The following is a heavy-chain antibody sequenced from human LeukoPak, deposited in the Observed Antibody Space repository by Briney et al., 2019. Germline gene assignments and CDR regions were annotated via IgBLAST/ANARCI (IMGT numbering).Heavy chain of an antibody. V-gene: IGHV4-61*02. J-gene: IGHJ5*02. D-gene: IGHD3-10*01. CDR2: IYTSGST. Sequence: SETLSLTCTVSGGSISSGSYYWSWIRQPAGKGLEWIGRIYTSGSTNYNPSLKSRVTISVDTSKNQFSLKLSSVTAADTAVYYCARADMVRGPGLFDPWGQGTLVTVSS. CDR3: ARADMVRGPGLFDP. CDR1: GGSISSGSYY.